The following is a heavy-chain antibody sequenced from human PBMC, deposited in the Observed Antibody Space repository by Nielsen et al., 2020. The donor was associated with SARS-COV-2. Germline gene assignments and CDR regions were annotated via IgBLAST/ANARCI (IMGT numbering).Heavy chain of an antibody. Sequence: VRQMPGKGLEWMGRINPNSGGTNYAQKFQGRVTMTRDTSISTAYMELSRLRSDDTAVYYCARESISDAFDIWGQGTMVTVSS. J-gene: IGHJ3*02. CDR2: INPNSGGT. V-gene: IGHV1-2*06. CDR3: ARESISDAFDI. D-gene: IGHD6-6*01.